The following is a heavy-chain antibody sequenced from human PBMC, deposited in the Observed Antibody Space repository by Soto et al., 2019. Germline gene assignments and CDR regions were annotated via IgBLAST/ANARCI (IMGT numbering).Heavy chain of an antibody. J-gene: IGHJ4*02. CDR1: GFTFSSYA. CDR3: ANIGLGYCSSTSCYGDY. V-gene: IGHV3-23*01. CDR2: ISGSGGST. D-gene: IGHD2-2*01. Sequence: GGSLRLSCAASGFTFSSYAMSWVRQAPGKGLEWVSAISGSGGSTYYADSVKGRFTISRDNSKNTLYLQMNSLRAEDTAVYYCANIGLGYCSSTSCYGDYWGQGTLVTVSS.